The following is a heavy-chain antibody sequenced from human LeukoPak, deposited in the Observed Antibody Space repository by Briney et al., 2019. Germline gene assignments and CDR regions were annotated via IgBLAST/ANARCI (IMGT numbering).Heavy chain of an antibody. J-gene: IGHJ4*02. CDR3: ARDRREDWATGNFDY. D-gene: IGHD5-12*01. CDR1: GYTFTSYG. V-gene: IGHV1-18*01. Sequence: ASVKVSCKASGYTFTSYGISWVRQAPGQGLEWMGWISAYNGNTNYAQKLQGRVTMTTDTSTSTAYMELRSLRSDDTAVYYCARDRREDWATGNFDYWGQGTLVTVSS. CDR2: ISAYNGNT.